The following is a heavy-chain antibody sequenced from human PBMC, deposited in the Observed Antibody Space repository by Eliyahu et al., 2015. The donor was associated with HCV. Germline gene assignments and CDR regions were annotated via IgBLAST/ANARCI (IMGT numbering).Heavy chain of an antibody. J-gene: IGHJ4*02. CDR1: GFTFSSYG. D-gene: IGHD6-19*01. Sequence: QVQLVESGGGVVQPGRXLRLSCAASGFTFSSYGMHWVXQAPGKGLEWVAVIWDDGSNKYYADSVKGRFTISRDNSKNTLYLQMNSLRAEDTAVYYCASGASGWTFDYWGQGTLVTVSS. V-gene: IGHV3-33*01. CDR2: IWDDGSNK. CDR3: ASGASGWTFDY.